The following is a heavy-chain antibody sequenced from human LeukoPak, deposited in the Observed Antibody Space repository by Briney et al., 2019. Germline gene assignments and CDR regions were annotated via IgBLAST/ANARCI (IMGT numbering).Heavy chain of an antibody. CDR1: GYTFTNYG. CDR3: ARDCSGGSCYGNHGLFGAFDI. D-gene: IGHD2-15*01. J-gene: IGHJ3*02. Sequence: ASVRVSCKASGYTFTNYGFSWVRQAPGQGLEWMGWITAYNGNTNYAQKLQGRVTMTTDTSTSTAYMELRSLRSDDTAVYYCARDCSGGSCYGNHGLFGAFDIWGQGTMVTVSS. V-gene: IGHV1-18*01. CDR2: ITAYNGNT.